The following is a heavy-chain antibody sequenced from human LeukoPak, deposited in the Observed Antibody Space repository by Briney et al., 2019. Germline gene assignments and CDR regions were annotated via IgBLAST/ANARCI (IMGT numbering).Heavy chain of an antibody. J-gene: IGHJ4*02. V-gene: IGHV3-23*01. D-gene: IGHD5-12*01. CDR1: GFTFSSYA. Sequence: GGSLRLSCAAPGFTFSSYAMSWVRQAPGKGLEWVSAISGSGGSTYYADSVKGRFTISRDDSKNTLYLQMNSLRAEDTAVYYCAKSGNSGDPFFDYWGQGTLVTVSS. CDR3: AKSGNSGDPFFDY. CDR2: ISGSGGST.